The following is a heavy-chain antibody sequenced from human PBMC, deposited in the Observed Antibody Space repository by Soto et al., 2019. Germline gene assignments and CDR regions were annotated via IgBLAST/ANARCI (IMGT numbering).Heavy chain of an antibody. V-gene: IGHV3-7*03. J-gene: IGHJ4*02. D-gene: IGHD6-13*01. CDR3: ARDSGIAATGTFDY. Sequence: GSLRLSCTASGFTFSNYWMSWVRQAPRKGLEGVANKKQDGSKKYYVDSVKGRFTISRDNAKNSLYLQMNSLRAEDTAVYYCARDSGIAATGTFDYWGQGTLVTVSS. CDR2: KKQDGSKK. CDR1: GFTFSNYW.